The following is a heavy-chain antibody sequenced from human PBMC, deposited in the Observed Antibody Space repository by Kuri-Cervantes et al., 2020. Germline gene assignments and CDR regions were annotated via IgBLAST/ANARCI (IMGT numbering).Heavy chain of an antibody. J-gene: IGHJ6*02. CDR1: GYTFTSYG. CDR2: MNPNSGNT. Sequence: ASVKVSCKASGYTFTSYGINWVRQATGQGLEWMGWMNPNSGNTGYAQKFQGRVTMTRNTSISTAYMELSSLRSEDTAVYYCARMIAYGSGSRFREDVWGQGTTVTVS. V-gene: IGHV1-8*02. CDR3: ARMIAYGSGSRFREDV. D-gene: IGHD3-10*01.